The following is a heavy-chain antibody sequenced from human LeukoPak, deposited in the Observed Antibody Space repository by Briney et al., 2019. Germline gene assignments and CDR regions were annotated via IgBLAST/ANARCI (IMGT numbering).Heavy chain of an antibody. J-gene: IGHJ6*02. Sequence: GGSLRLSCAASESTLSKFWKHWVRQAPGKGLVWVSGINRDGSTTTYADSVKGRFTVSRDNAKNTLYLQMNSLRAEDTAVYYCARGNYYGMDVWGQGTTVTVSS. CDR1: ESTLSKFW. CDR2: INRDGSTT. CDR3: ARGNYYGMDV. D-gene: IGHD2/OR15-2a*01. V-gene: IGHV3-74*03.